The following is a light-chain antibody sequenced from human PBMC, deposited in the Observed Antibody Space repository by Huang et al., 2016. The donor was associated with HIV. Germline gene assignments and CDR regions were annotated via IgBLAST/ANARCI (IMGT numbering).Light chain of an antibody. V-gene: IGKV2-30*01. CDR3: MQGAHWPPWT. J-gene: IGKJ1*01. CDR2: LVS. Sequence: DVVMTQSPLSLPVTLGQPASISCRSSQSLVDSNGNTYLPWFQQRPGKSPRRLIYLVSYRDSGVPDRFSGSGSGTDFTLKISRVEAEDVGIYYCMQGAHWPPWTFGQGTKVEIK. CDR1: QSLVDSNGNTY.